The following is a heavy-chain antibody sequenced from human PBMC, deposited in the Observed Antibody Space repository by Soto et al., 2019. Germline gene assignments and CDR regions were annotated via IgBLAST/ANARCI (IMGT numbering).Heavy chain of an antibody. J-gene: IGHJ5*02. V-gene: IGHV1-69*01. CDR3: ATDECSGGRRSLGVNWFDL. D-gene: IGHD2-15*01. Sequence: QVQLVQSGTEVKKPGSSVKVSCKASGGTFSCYDITWVQQAPGQGLEWMGGIIPLFDTTDYAQKFQGRVTITADESTKTASMELTSLTSEDTDVYHCATDECSGGRRSLGVNWFDLWGQGTPIIVSS. CDR1: GGTFSCYD. CDR2: IIPLFDTT.